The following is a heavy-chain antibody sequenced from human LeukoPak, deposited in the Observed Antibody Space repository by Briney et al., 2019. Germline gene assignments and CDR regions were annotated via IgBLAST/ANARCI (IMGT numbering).Heavy chain of an antibody. J-gene: IGHJ4*02. CDR2: INHSGST. V-gene: IGHV4-34*01. CDR3: ARFGGWPR. D-gene: IGHD6-19*01. Sequence: SETLSLTCAVYGGSFSGYYWSWIRQPPGKGLEWIGEINHSGSTNYNPSLKSRVTISVDTSKNQFSLKPSSVTAADTAVYYCARFGGWPRWGQGTLVTVSS. CDR1: GGSFSGYY.